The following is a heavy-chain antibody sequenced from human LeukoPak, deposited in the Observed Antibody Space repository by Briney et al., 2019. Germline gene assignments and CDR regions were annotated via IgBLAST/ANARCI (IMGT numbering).Heavy chain of an antibody. CDR3: ARYPDSSGLDY. J-gene: IGHJ4*02. CDR1: GGSISSYY. CDR2: IYHSGST. D-gene: IGHD3-22*01. Sequence: SETMSLTCTVSGGSISSYYWSWVRQPPGKGLEWIGEIYHSGSTNYNPSLKSRITISVDKSKNQFSLKLSSVTAADTAVYYCARYPDSSGLDYWGQGTLVTVSS. V-gene: IGHV4-59*12.